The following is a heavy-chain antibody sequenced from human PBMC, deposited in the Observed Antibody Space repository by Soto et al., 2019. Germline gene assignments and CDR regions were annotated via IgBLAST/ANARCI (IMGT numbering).Heavy chain of an antibody. J-gene: IGHJ4*02. CDR3: ARSKRFLEWLLWY. V-gene: IGHV4-30-4*01. CDR1: GGSISSGDYY. D-gene: IGHD3-3*01. Sequence: LSLTCTVSGGSISSGDYYWSWIRQPPGKGLEWIGYIYYSGSTYYNPSLKSRVTISVDTSKNQFSLKLSSVTAADTAVYYCARSKRFLEWLLWYWGQGTLVTVSS. CDR2: IYYSGST.